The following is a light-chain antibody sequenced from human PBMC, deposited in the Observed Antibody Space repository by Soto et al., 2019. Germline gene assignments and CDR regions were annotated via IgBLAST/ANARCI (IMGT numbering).Light chain of an antibody. Sequence: EIVMTQSPATPSVSPGTRATVFCXXSQSVSSNLAWYQQKPGQAPRLLIYGASTRATGIPARFSGSGSGTEFTLTISSLQSEDFAVYYCQQYNNWPPITFGQGTKVDIK. CDR2: GAS. V-gene: IGKV3-15*01. J-gene: IGKJ1*01. CDR3: QQYNNWPPIT. CDR1: QSVSSN.